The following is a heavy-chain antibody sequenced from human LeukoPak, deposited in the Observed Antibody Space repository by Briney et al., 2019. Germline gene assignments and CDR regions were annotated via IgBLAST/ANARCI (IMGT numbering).Heavy chain of an antibody. CDR3: AKDEAAAGVDFDY. CDR2: IRSDGSVK. V-gene: IGHV3-30*02. Sequence: GGSLRLSCAASGFTFSGYGIHWVRQAPGKGLEWVAFIRSDGSVKYYADSVRGRFTISRDNSKNTLYLQMNSLRPEDTAVYYCAKDEAAAGVDFDYWGQGALVTVYS. J-gene: IGHJ4*02. CDR1: GFTFSGYG. D-gene: IGHD6-13*01.